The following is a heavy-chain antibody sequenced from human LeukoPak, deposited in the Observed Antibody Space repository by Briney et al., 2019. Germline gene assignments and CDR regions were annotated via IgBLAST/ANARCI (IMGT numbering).Heavy chain of an antibody. Sequence: PGGSLRLSCAASGFPFSTYAMSWVRQAPGKGLEWVSSIRGSDGSTYYADSVKGRLAISRDNSKNTLYLQMNSLRAEDTAVYYCAKDVYGDYGGLDYWGQGTLVTVSS. CDR3: AKDVYGDYGGLDY. D-gene: IGHD4-17*01. V-gene: IGHV3-23*01. J-gene: IGHJ4*02. CDR1: GFPFSTYA. CDR2: IRGSDGST.